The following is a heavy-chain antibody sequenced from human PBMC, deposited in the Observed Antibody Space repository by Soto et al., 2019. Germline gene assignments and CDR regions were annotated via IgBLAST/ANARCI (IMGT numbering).Heavy chain of an antibody. D-gene: IGHD2-2*01. J-gene: IGHJ5*02. V-gene: IGHV4-34*01. CDR1: GGSFSGYY. CDR2: INHSGST. CDR3: ARGYCSSTSCYGPNWFDP. Sequence: SETQSLTCAVYGGSFSGYYWSWIRQPPGKGLEWIGEINHSGSTNYNPSLKSRVTISVDTSKNQFSLKLSSVTAADTAVYYCARGYCSSTSCYGPNWFDPWGQGTLVTVSS.